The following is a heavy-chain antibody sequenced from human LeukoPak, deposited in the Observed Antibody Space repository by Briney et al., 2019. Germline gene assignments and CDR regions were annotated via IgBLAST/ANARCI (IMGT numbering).Heavy chain of an antibody. CDR3: AKARSSTVTTALVDY. J-gene: IGHJ4*02. CDR2: ISWNSGSI. V-gene: IGHV3-9*01. D-gene: IGHD4-17*01. Sequence: PGGSLRLSCAASGFTFDDYAMHWVRQAPGKGLEWVSGISWNSGSIGYADSVKGRFTISRDNAKNSLYLQMNSLRVEDTALYYCAKARSSTVTTALVDYWGQGTLVTVSS. CDR1: GFTFDDYA.